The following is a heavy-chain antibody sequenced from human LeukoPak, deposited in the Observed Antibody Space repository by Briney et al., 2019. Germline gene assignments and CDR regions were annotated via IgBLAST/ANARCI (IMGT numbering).Heavy chain of an antibody. J-gene: IGHJ1*01. CDR1: GYTFTGYY. Sequence: ASVKVSCKASGYTFTGYYMHWVRQAPGQGLERMGWINPNSGGTNYAQKFQDRGTMTRDTSISTAYMELSRLRCDDTAVYYCARDHSSCYPEGFQHWGQGTLVTVSS. CDR2: INPNSGGT. D-gene: IGHD3-22*01. CDR3: ARDHSSCYPEGFQH. V-gene: IGHV1-2*02.